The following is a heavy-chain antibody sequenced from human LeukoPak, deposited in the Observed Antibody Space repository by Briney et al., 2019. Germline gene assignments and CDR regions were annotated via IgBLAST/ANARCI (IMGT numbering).Heavy chain of an antibody. Sequence: SETLSLTCTVSGVSISSYYWSWIRQPAGKGLEWIGRIYTSGSTNYNPSLKSRVTMSVDTSKNQFSLKLSSATAADTAVYYCARVRYSSSSSYFDYWGQGTLVTVSS. CDR3: ARVRYSSSSSYFDY. CDR2: IYTSGST. V-gene: IGHV4-4*07. CDR1: GVSISSYY. J-gene: IGHJ4*02. D-gene: IGHD6-6*01.